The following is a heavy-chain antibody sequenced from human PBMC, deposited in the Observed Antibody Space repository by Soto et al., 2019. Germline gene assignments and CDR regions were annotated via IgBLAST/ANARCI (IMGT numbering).Heavy chain of an antibody. D-gene: IGHD6-19*01. CDR1: GGPFSGYY. CDR2: INHSGIT. CDR3: AVGPRMWLAGGGY. Sequence: QVLLEQWGAGLLKPSETLSLTCAVYGGPFSGYYWTWIRQPPGGGLEWLGEINHSGITDYNPSLKRRVSISIDTSKNQFSLKLNSVTAADTAVYYCAVGPRMWLAGGGYWGQGTLVTVSS. V-gene: IGHV4-34*01. J-gene: IGHJ4*02.